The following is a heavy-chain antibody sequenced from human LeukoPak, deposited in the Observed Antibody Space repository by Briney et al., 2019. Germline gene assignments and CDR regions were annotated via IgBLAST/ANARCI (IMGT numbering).Heavy chain of an antibody. CDR2: IYYSGST. Sequence: SETLSLTCTVSGGSISSSSYYWGWIRQPPGKGLEWIGSIYYSGSTYYNPSLKSRVTISVDTSKNQFFLKLSSVTAADTAVYYCARQSIAVAGPYFDYWGQGTLVTVSS. D-gene: IGHD6-19*01. J-gene: IGHJ4*02. CDR3: ARQSIAVAGPYFDY. CDR1: GGSISSSSYY. V-gene: IGHV4-39*01.